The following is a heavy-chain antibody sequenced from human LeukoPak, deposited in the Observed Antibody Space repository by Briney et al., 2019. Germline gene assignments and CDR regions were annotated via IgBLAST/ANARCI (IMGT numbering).Heavy chain of an antibody. CDR3: ARKSSGWSPPDY. CDR1: GFTFSSYG. Sequence: GGSLRLSCAASGFTFSSYGMHWVRQAPGKGLEWVAFIRYDGSNKYYADSVKGRFTISRDNAKNSLYLQMNSLRAEDTAVYYCARKSSGWSPPDYWGQGTLVTVSS. CDR2: IRYDGSNK. V-gene: IGHV3-30*02. D-gene: IGHD6-19*01. J-gene: IGHJ4*02.